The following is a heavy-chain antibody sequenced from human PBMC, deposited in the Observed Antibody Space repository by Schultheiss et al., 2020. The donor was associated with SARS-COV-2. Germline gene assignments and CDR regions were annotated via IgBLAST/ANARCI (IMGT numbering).Heavy chain of an antibody. J-gene: IGHJ3*02. D-gene: IGHD6-13*01. CDR1: GFTFSSYG. CDR3: ARDNGSWYEGAVGI. CDR2: ISWNSGSI. Sequence: GGSLRLSCAASGFTFSSYGMHWVRQAPGKGLEWVSGISWNSGSIGYADSVKGRFTISRDNAKNSLYLQMNSLRAEDTAVYYCARDNGSWYEGAVGIWGQGTMVTVSS. V-gene: IGHV3-48*04.